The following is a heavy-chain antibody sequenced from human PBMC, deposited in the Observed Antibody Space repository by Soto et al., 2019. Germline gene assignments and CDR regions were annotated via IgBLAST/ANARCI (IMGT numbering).Heavy chain of an antibody. Sequence: PSKTLSPTCILSAGSISSSSNSRGWIRQPPGKGLEWIGSIYYSGSTYYTPSLKSRVTISVDTSKNQCSLKLSSVPAADTAVFYCARHRARNWFDPWGKGTLVTVSS. CDR2: IYYSGST. CDR1: AGSISSSSNS. D-gene: IGHD6-6*01. V-gene: IGHV4-39*01. CDR3: ARHRARNWFDP. J-gene: IGHJ5*02.